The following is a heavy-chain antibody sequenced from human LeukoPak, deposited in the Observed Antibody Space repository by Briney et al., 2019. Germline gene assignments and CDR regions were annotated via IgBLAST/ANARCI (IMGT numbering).Heavy chain of an antibody. V-gene: IGHV3-11*01. J-gene: IGHJ5*01. CDR3: ARDSYYAFWSGRQPPDS. D-gene: IGHD3-3*01. CDR1: GFTFSDYD. CDR2: IISSGSSV. Sequence: GGSLRLSCAASGFTFSDYDMSWIRQAPGKGLEWVSYIISSGSSVYYADSVKGRFTISRDNSKNSLYLQMNSLRAEDTAVYYRARDSYYAFWSGRQPPDSSGHGNLVTASS.